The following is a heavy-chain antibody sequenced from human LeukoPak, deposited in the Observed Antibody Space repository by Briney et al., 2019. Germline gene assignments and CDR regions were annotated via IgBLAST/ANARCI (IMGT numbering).Heavy chain of an antibody. J-gene: IGHJ4*02. CDR2: IYYSGST. Sequence: SETLSLTCTVSGGSISSYYWSRIRQPPGKGLEWIGYIYYSGSTKYNPSLTSRVTISVDTSKNQFSLNLSSVTAADTAVYYCARADMATNPFDYWGQGTLVTVSS. CDR3: ARADMATNPFDY. D-gene: IGHD5-24*01. V-gene: IGHV4-59*01. CDR1: GGSISSYY.